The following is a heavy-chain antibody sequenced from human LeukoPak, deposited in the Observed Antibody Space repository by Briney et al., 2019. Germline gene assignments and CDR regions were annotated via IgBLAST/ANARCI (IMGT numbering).Heavy chain of an antibody. V-gene: IGHV4-59*01. CDR3: ARAGIRYCSGGSCYENNWFDP. D-gene: IGHD2-15*01. CDR1: GGSISSYY. J-gene: IGHJ5*02. Sequence: PSETLSLTCTVSGGSISSYYWSWIRQPPGKGLEWIGYIYYSGSTNYNPSLKSRVTISVDTSKNQFSLKLSSVTAADTAVYYCARAGIRYCSGGSCYENNWFDPWGQGTLVTVSS. CDR2: IYYSGST.